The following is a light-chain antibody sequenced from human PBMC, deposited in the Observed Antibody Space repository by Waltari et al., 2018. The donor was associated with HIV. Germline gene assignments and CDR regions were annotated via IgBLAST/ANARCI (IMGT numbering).Light chain of an antibody. V-gene: IGLV1-40*01. J-gene: IGLJ1*01. CDR1: SSNIGAGFD. CDR3: QSYDSSLSSYV. CDR2: AAT. Sequence: QSVLTQPPSVSGAPGQRVTIPCPGSSSNIGAGFDVPWYQQLPGIAPKLLIYAATNRHSGVPDRFSGSKSGTSASLAITGLQAEDEADYYCQSYDSSLSSYVFASGTRVTVL.